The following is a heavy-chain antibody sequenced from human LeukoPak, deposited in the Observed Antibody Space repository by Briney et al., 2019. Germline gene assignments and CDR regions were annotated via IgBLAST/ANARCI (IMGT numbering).Heavy chain of an antibody. D-gene: IGHD3-10*01. CDR1: GGSISSYY. V-gene: IGHV4-59*08. CDR3: ARHGGWFGSNWFDP. J-gene: IGHJ5*02. CDR2: IYYSGST. Sequence: SETLSLTCTVSGGSISSYYWSWIRQPPRKGLEWIGYIYYSGSTNYNPSLKSRVTISVDTSKNQFSLKLSSVTAADTAVYYCARHGGWFGSNWFDPWGQGTLVTLSS.